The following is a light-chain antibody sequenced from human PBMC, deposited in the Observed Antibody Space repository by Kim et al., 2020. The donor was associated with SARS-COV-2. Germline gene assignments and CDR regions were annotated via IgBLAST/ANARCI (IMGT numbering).Light chain of an antibody. Sequence: DIQMTQSPSTLSASVGDRVTITCRASENINKWLVWNQQKPGKAPKVLIYMASSLESGVPSRFSGSGSGTKFSLTISSLQPDDFATYYCQQDNAFPLTFGGGTKVEIK. CDR1: ENINKW. CDR3: QQDNAFPLT. V-gene: IGKV1-5*03. CDR2: MAS. J-gene: IGKJ4*01.